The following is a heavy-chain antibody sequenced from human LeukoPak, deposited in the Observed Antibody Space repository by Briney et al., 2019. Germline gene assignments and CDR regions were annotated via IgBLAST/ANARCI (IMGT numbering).Heavy chain of an antibody. J-gene: IGHJ4*02. D-gene: IGHD6-6*01. CDR2: ISGSGGST. V-gene: IGHV3-23*01. Sequence: GGSLRLSCAASGFTFSSYAMSWVRQAPGKGLEWVSAISGSGGSTYYADPVKGRFTISRDNSKNTLYLQMNSLRAEDTAVYYCATTSIAAREYYFDYWGQGTLVTVSS. CDR1: GFTFSSYA. CDR3: ATTSIAAREYYFDY.